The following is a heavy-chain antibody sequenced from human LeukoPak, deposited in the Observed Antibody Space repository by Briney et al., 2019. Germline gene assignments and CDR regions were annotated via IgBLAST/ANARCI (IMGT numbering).Heavy chain of an antibody. J-gene: IGHJ5*02. CDR3: AKERGTGYSSSWYSWFNP. CDR2: ISGSGGST. Sequence: GGSLRLSCAASGFTFSSYAMSWVRQAPGKGLEWVSAISGSGGSTYYADSVKGRFTISRDNSKNTLYLQMNSLRAEDTAVYYCAKERGTGYSSSWYSWFNPWGQGTLATVSS. CDR1: GFTFSSYA. V-gene: IGHV3-23*01. D-gene: IGHD6-13*01.